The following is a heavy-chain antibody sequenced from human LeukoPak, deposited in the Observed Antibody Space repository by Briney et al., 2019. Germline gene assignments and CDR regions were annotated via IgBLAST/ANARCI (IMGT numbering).Heavy chain of an antibody. D-gene: IGHD3-22*01. Sequence: SETLSLTCTVSGGSISSRSYYWGWIRQSPGKGLEWIGSIYYSGSAYYNPSLKSRVIISIDTSKNQFSLKLTSVTVADTAVYYCARDLHDSSGYYHAWSDPWGQGTLVTVSS. J-gene: IGHJ5*02. CDR2: IYYSGSA. V-gene: IGHV4-39*07. CDR3: ARDLHDSSGYYHAWSDP. CDR1: GGSISSRSYY.